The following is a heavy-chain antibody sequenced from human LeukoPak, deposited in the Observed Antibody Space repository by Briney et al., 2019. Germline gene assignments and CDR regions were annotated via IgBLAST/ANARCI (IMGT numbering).Heavy chain of an antibody. V-gene: IGHV1-2*02. CDR3: ARRYCSSTSCYYFDY. Sequence: ASLKVSCKASGYTFTDYYMHWVRQAPGQGLAWMGWINVNRGGTNYAQRFQGRVTMTRDTSITTAYMELSRLKSDDTAVYYCARRYCSSTSCYYFDYWGQGTLVTVSS. CDR2: INVNRGGT. J-gene: IGHJ4*02. CDR1: GYTFTDYY. D-gene: IGHD2-2*01.